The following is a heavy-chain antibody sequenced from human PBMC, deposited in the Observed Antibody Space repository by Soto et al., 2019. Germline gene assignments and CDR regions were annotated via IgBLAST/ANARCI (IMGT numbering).Heavy chain of an antibody. J-gene: IGHJ4*02. V-gene: IGHV4-39*01. D-gene: IGHD3-3*01. CDR3: ARQLSLIFGEVTYYFDY. CDR1: GGSISSSSYY. Sequence: SETLSLTCTVSGGSISSSSYYWGWIRQPPGKGLEWIGSIYYSGSTYYNPSLKSRVTISVDTSKNQFSLKLSSVTAADTAVYYCARQLSLIFGEVTYYFDYWGQGTLVTVSS. CDR2: IYYSGST.